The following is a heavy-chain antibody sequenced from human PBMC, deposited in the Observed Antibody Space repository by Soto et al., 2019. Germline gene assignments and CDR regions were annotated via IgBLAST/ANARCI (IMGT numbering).Heavy chain of an antibody. J-gene: IGHJ4*02. CDR1: GFTFRTYN. Sequence: EVELVESGGGLVKPGESLKLSCAASGFTFRTYNMIWVRQAPGKGLEWLASVSGGSSNIYYAASVKGRFTISRDNAQNSLFLQINSLSAEDTAVYYCARQYPSSSRHFDHWGQGTLVTVSA. CDR2: VSGGSSNI. CDR3: ARQYPSSSRHFDH. D-gene: IGHD6-6*01. V-gene: IGHV3-21*01.